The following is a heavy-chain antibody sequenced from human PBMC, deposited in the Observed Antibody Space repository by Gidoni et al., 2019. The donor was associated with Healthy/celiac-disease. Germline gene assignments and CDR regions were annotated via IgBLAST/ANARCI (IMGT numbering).Heavy chain of an antibody. CDR3: AKATDIVLMDDGFDY. J-gene: IGHJ4*02. Sequence: EVQLLESGGGLVQPGGSLRLSCSASGFPFSSYAMSWVRQAPGKGLEWVSAISGSGGSTYYADSVKGRFTISRDNSKNTLYLQMNSLRAEDTAVYYCAKATDIVLMDDGFDYWGQGTLVTVSS. CDR2: ISGSGGST. V-gene: IGHV3-23*01. CDR1: GFPFSSYA. D-gene: IGHD2-8*01.